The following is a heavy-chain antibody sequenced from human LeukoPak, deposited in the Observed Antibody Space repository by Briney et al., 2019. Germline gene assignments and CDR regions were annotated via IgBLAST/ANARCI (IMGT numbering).Heavy chain of an antibody. J-gene: IGHJ4*02. CDR3: ARANSDGYITYFDS. D-gene: IGHD5-24*01. CDR1: GYTFSGYY. CDR2: IKPNSGGT. V-gene: IGHV1-2*02. Sequence: ASVKVSCKASGYTFSGYYIHWVRQAPGQGLEWMGWIKPNSGGTHFTQKFQGRVTMTRDTSISTAYMELSRLKSDDTAVYYCARANSDGYITYFDSWGQGTLVTVSS.